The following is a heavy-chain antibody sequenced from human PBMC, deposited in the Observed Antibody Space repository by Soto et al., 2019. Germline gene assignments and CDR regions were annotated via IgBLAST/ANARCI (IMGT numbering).Heavy chain of an antibody. J-gene: IGHJ4*02. CDR3: ARDTIPTGYYADS. CDR2: LSNDGKKE. CDR1: GFPVNTYA. D-gene: IGHD3-9*01. Sequence: PGGSLRLSCEASGFPVNTYAMHWVRQAPGKGPEWVAVLSNDGKKEYYADSVKGRFTISRDSSKNTLYLQMSDLRFEDTAVYFCARDTIPTGYYADSWGQGTLVTVSS. V-gene: IGHV3-30*03.